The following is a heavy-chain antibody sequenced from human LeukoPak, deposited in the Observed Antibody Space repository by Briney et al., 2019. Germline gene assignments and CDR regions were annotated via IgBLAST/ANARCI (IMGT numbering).Heavy chain of an antibody. CDR2: IYYSGST. Sequence: SETLSLTCIVSGGSISSISYYWSWIRQHPGKGLEWIGYIYYSGSTYYNPSLKSRVTISVDTSKNQFSLKLSSVTAADTAVYYCARADVFSGGSCFYFDYWGQGTLVTVSS. D-gene: IGHD2-15*01. CDR1: GGSISSISYY. CDR3: ARADVFSGGSCFYFDY. V-gene: IGHV4-31*02. J-gene: IGHJ4*02.